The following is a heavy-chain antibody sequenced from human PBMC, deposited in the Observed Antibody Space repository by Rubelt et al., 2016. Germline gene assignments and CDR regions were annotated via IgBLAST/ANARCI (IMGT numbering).Heavy chain of an antibody. CDR2: ISYTGST. Sequence: QVQLQESGPGLVKPSETLSLTCTVSGGSITTYYWSWIRQPPGKGLEWIGYISYTGSTKYSPSLKSRVAISVDTSKNQCSRRLGAVTAADTADYFCAGDSAGLDYWGQGTLVTVSS. J-gene: IGHJ4*02. D-gene: IGHD6-13*01. CDR1: GGSITTYY. V-gene: IGHV4-59*01. CDR3: AGDSAGLDY.